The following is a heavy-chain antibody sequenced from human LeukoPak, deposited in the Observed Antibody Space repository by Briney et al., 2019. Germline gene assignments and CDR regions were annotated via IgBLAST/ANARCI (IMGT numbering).Heavy chain of an antibody. CDR1: GFAFGYYG. J-gene: IGHJ4*02. Sequence: GGSLRLSCAASGFAFGYYGMNWVRQAPGKGLEWISYISSGSGTIYYADSVKGRFSISRDDAKSSLYLQVNSLRVEDTAVYYCARVASAWADDYWGQGALVTVSS. D-gene: IGHD6-19*01. V-gene: IGHV3-48*01. CDR3: ARVASAWADDY. CDR2: ISSGSGTI.